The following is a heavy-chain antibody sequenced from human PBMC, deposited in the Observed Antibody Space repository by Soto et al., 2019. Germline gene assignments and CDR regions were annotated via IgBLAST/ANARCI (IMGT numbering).Heavy chain of an antibody. Sequence: PSETLSLTCAVSGGSISSGGYSWSWIRQPPGKGLEWIGYIYHSGSTYYNPSLKSRVTISVDRSKNQFSLKLSSVTAADTAVYYCARDRREVGGYYYGMDVWGQGTTVTVSS. V-gene: IGHV4-30-2*01. CDR3: ARDRREVGGYYYGMDV. CDR1: GGSISSGGYS. J-gene: IGHJ6*02. CDR2: IYHSGST.